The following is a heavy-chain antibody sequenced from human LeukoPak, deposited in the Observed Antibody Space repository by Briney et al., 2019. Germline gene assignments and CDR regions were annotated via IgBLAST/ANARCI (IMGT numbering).Heavy chain of an antibody. CDR1: GGSISSYY. CDR2: IYYSGST. CDR3: ARDRLLEDRDYYYYYYMDV. V-gene: IGHV4-59*01. Sequence: SETLSLTCTVSGGSISSYYWSWIRQPPGKGLEWVGYIYYSGSTNYNPSLKRRVTISVDTSKKQFSLKLSSVTAADTAVYYCARDRLLEDRDYYYYYYMDVWGKGTTVTVSS. D-gene: IGHD1-1*01. J-gene: IGHJ6*03.